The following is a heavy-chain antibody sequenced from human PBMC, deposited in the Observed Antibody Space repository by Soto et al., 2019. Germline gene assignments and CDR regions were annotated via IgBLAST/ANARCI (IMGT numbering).Heavy chain of an antibody. CDR1: GFTFSSYA. CDR2: ISYDGSNK. Sequence: SLRLSCAASGFTFSSYAMHWVRQAPGKGLEWVAVISYDGSNKYYADSVKGRFTISRDNSKNTLYLQMNSLRAEDTAVYYCALSPGALWFGELRIDYWGQGTLVTVSS. V-gene: IGHV3-30-3*01. CDR3: ALSPGALWFGELRIDY. J-gene: IGHJ4*02. D-gene: IGHD3-10*01.